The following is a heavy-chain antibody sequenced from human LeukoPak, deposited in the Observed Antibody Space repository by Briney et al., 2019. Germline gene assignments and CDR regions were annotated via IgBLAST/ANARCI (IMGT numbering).Heavy chain of an antibody. CDR2: IIPILGIA. CDR3: ARDRGGYDSDNWFDP. Sequence: ASVKVSCKASGYTFTGYYMHWVRQAPGQGLEWMGRIIPILGIANYAQKFQGRVTITADKSTSTAYMELSSLRSEDTAVYYCARDRGGYDSDNWFDPWGQGTLVTVSS. D-gene: IGHD5-12*01. J-gene: IGHJ5*02. CDR1: GYTFTGYY. V-gene: IGHV1-69*04.